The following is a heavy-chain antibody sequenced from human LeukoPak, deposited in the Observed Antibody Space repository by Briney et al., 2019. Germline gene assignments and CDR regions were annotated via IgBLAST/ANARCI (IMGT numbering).Heavy chain of an antibody. V-gene: IGHV3-23*01. Sequence: GGSLRLSCAASGFTFSSYAMSWVRQAPGKGLEWVSAISGSGGSTYYADSVKGRFTISRDNAMNTVYLQMNSLRAEDTAVYYCARVLSGSWDWFDPWGQGTLVTVSS. CDR3: ARVLSGSWDWFDP. CDR1: GFTFSSYA. CDR2: ISGSGGST. J-gene: IGHJ5*02. D-gene: IGHD3-22*01.